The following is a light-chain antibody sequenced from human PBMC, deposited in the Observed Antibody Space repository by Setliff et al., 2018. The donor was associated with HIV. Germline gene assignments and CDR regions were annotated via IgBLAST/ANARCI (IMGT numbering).Light chain of an antibody. J-gene: IGLJ1*01. CDR3: SSYTRSTTLGL. V-gene: IGLV2-14*03. CDR2: DVS. Sequence: QSALTQPASVSGSPGQSITISCTGTSTDVGDYRYVSWYQQHPGKAPKLLLYDVSNRPSGVSDRFSGSKSGNTASLTISGLQAEDEADYYCSSYTRSTTLGLFGSGTKVTVL. CDR1: STDVGDYRY.